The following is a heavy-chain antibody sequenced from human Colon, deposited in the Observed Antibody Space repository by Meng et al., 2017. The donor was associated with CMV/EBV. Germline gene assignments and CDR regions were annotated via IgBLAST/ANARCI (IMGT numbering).Heavy chain of an antibody. V-gene: IGHV3-33*06. CDR2: IWYDGSNK. CDR1: GFTFSSYG. Sequence: GSLLKISCAASGFTFSSYGMHWVRQAPGKGLEWVAVIWYDGSNKYYADSVKGRFTISRDNSKNTLYLQMNSLRAEDTAVYYCAKTVTTNYYYGMDVWGQGTTVTVSS. CDR3: AKTVTTNYYYGMDV. D-gene: IGHD4-17*01. J-gene: IGHJ6*02.